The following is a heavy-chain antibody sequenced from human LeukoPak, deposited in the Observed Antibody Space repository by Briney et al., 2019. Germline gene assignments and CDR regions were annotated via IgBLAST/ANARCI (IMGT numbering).Heavy chain of an antibody. D-gene: IGHD1-26*01. V-gene: IGHV3-13*01. CDR3: ARGGGLSGSYYWGIDY. Sequence: RPGGSLRLSCAASGFTFSSHDMHWVRHATGKGLEWVSAIGTAGDTYYPGSVKGRFTISRENAKNSLYLQMNSLRAGDTAVYYCARGGGLSGSYYWGIDYWGQGTLVTVSS. CDR1: GFTFSSHD. CDR2: IGTAGDT. J-gene: IGHJ4*02.